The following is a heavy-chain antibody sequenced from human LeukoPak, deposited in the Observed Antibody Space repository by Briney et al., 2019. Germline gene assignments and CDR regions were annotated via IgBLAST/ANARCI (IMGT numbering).Heavy chain of an antibody. CDR2: INSDGSWT. D-gene: IGHD2/OR15-2a*01. CDR1: GNYW. J-gene: IGHJ4*02. V-gene: IGHV3-74*01. Sequence: GGSLRLSCAASGNYWMHWVRRAPGKGLVWVSHINSDGSWTSYADSVKGRFTISKDNAKNTVYLQMNSLRAEDTAVYYCVSFYETYWGRGTLVTVSS. CDR3: VSFYETY.